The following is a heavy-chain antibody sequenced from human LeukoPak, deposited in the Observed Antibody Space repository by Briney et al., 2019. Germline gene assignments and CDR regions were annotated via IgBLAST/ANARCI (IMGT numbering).Heavy chain of an antibody. J-gene: IGHJ4*02. CDR2: ISGSGGST. CDR3: ATNGNAYYDFY. CDR1: GFTFSSYA. Sequence: GGSLRLSCAASGFTFSSYAMSWVRQAPGKGLEWVSAISGSGGSTYYAASVKGRFTISRDNSKNTLYLQMNSLRAEDTAVYYCATNGNAYYDFYWGQGTLVTVSS. D-gene: IGHD3-3*01. V-gene: IGHV3-23*01.